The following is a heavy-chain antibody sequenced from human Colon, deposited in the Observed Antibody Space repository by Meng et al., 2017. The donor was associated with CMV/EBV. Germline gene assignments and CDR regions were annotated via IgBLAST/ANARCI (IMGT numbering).Heavy chain of an antibody. CDR3: AKDKYGFCTSTTCYPPDD. J-gene: IGHJ4*02. V-gene: IGHV3-30*02. Sequence: GESLKISCAGSGFTFKNYGMHWVRQAPGKGLEWVAVIRYDGNNKDYADSVKGRFTISRDNSKNTLYLQMNSLRAEDTAVYYCAKDKYGFCTSTTCYPPDDWGQGTLVTVSS. CDR2: IRYDGNNK. CDR1: GFTFKNYG. D-gene: IGHD2-2*01.